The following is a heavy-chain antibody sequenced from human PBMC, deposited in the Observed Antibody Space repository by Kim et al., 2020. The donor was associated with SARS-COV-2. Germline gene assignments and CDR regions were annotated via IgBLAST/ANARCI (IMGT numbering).Heavy chain of an antibody. J-gene: IGHJ5*02. CDR1: GGSFSGYY. Sequence: SETLSLTCAVYGGSFSGYYWSWIRQPPGKGLEWVGEINHSGSTNYNPSLKSRVTISVDTSKHQFSLKLSSVTAADTAVYYCARAGGYCSGGSCRRNWFDPWGQGTLVTVSS. CDR3: ARAGGYCSGGSCRRNWFDP. D-gene: IGHD2-15*01. V-gene: IGHV4-34*01. CDR2: INHSGST.